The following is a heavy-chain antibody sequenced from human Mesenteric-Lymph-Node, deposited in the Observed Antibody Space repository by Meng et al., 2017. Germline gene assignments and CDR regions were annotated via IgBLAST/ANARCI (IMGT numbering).Heavy chain of an antibody. V-gene: IGHV3-21*01. D-gene: IGHD3-9*01. J-gene: IGHJ3*02. CDR3: AHYDILTGYYSHDALDI. CDR2: ISSSSSYI. Sequence: GESLKISCAASGFTFSSYSMNWVRQAPGKGLEWVSSISSSSSYIYYADSVKGRFTISRDNAKNSLYLQMNSLRAEDTAVYYCAHYDILTGYYSHDALDIWGQGTMVTVSS. CDR1: GFTFSSYS.